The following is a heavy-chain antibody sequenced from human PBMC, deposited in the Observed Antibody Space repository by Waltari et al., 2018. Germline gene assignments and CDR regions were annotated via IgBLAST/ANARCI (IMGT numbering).Heavy chain of an antibody. V-gene: IGHV4-59*01. D-gene: IGHD1-7*01. J-gene: IGHJ4*02. CDR1: GGSTSSYY. CDR2: IYYSGST. CDR3: ARGERELTVDY. Sequence: QVQLQESGPGLVKPSETLSLTCTVSGGSTSSYYWSWIRQPPGKGLEWIGYIYYSGSTNYNPSLKSRVTISVDTSKNQFSLKLSSVTAADTAVYYCARGERELTVDYWGQGTLVTVSS.